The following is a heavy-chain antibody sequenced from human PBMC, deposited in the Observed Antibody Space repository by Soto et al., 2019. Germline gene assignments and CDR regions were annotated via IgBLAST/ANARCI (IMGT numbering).Heavy chain of an antibody. CDR1: GFTFSRYG. V-gene: IGHV3-30-3*01. CDR2: LPYDGSNR. CDR3: ARGFGSGWYHGFDF. J-gene: IGHJ5*01. D-gene: IGHD6-19*01. Sequence: QVQLVESGGGVVEPGGSLRLSCAASGFTFSRYGMHWVRQAPGKGLQWVAALPYDGSNRQYADSVKGRFTISRDNSNNTLYLQMNNLRDEDTALYYCARGFGSGWYHGFDFWGQGTLVTV.